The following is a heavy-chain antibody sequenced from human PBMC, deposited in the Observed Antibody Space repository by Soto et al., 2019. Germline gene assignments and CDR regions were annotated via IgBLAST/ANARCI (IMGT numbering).Heavy chain of an antibody. CDR1: GYSFTSHW. V-gene: IGHV5-10-1*01. CDR2: IDPSASYT. Sequence: GESLKISCQGSGYSFTSHWITWVRQTPGKGLEWMGRIDPSASYTNYSPSFPGRVTISADRSISTAFLQWSSLEASDTAIYYCARRLSGPKEEYNAYYFYGLDVWGQGTTVTVS. D-gene: IGHD1-1*01. J-gene: IGHJ6*02. CDR3: ARRLSGPKEEYNAYYFYGLDV.